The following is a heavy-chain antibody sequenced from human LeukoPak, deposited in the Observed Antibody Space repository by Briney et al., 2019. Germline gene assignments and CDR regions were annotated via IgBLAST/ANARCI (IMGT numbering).Heavy chain of an antibody. CDR1: GGSISSYY. CDR3: AGTTEAHSWRTRYYDYYMDV. D-gene: IGHD6-13*01. CDR2: IYYSGST. V-gene: IGHV4-59*01. J-gene: IGHJ6*03. Sequence: SETLSLTCTVSGGSISSYYWSWIRQPQGKGLEWIGYIYYSGSTNYNPSLKSRVTISVDTSKNQFSLKLSSVTAADTAVYYCAGTTEAHSWRTRYYDYYMDVWGKGTTVTVSS.